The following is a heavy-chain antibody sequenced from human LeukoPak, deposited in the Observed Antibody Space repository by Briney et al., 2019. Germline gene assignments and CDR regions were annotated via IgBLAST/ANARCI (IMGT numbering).Heavy chain of an antibody. Sequence: PGGSLRLSCAASGFTFSIYGMNWVRQAPGKGLEWVSGISSGGEITYYADSVKGRFTISRDNSKNTVSLQMNSLRAEDTAVYYCARPMTTVYHYYYYMDVWGKGTTVTVSS. CDR3: ARPMTTVYHYYYYMDV. J-gene: IGHJ6*03. V-gene: IGHV3-23*01. CDR2: ISSGGEIT. CDR1: GFTFSIYG. D-gene: IGHD4-11*01.